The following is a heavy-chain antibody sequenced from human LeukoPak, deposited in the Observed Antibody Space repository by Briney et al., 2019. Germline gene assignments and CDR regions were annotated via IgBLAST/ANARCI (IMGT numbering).Heavy chain of an antibody. V-gene: IGHV1-2*02. CDR1: GYSLTDFY. J-gene: IGHJ4*02. CDR2: INPNSGTT. Sequence: ASVKVSCKASGYSLTDFYIHWVRQAPGQGLEWMGWINPNSGTTLYAQRFQGRVTMARDTTINTAYLDFSSLRFDDTAVYYCARGSRGELLKWAYWGQGTLVTVSS. CDR3: ARGSRGELLKWAY. D-gene: IGHD1-26*01.